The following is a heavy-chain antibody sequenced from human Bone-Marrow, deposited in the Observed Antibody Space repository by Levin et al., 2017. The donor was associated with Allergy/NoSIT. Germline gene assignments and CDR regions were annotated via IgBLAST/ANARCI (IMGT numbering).Heavy chain of an antibody. CDR2: IIPIFGTA. J-gene: IGHJ5*02. Sequence: SVKVSCKASGGTFSSYAISWVRQAPGQGLEWMGGIIPIFGTANYAQKFQGRVTITADKSTSTAYMELSSLRSEDTAVYYCARAGSSSAGDTGWFDPWGQGTLVTVSS. D-gene: IGHD6-6*01. V-gene: IGHV1-69*06. CDR3: ARAGSSSAGDTGWFDP. CDR1: GGTFSSYA.